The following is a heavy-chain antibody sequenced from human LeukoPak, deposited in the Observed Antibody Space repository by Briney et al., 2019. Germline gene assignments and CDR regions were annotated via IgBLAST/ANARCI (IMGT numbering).Heavy chain of an antibody. V-gene: IGHV4-39*01. D-gene: IGHD3-22*01. CDR3: ARRAYYYDSSGYDTLRELGAWFDP. J-gene: IGHJ5*02. CDR1: GGSISSSSYY. Sequence: PSETLSLTCTVSGGSISSSSYYWGWIRQPPGKGLEWIGSIYYSGSTYYNPSLKSRVTISVDTSKNQFSLKLSSVTAADTAVYYCARRAYYYDSSGYDTLRELGAWFDPWGQGTLVTVS. CDR2: IYYSGST.